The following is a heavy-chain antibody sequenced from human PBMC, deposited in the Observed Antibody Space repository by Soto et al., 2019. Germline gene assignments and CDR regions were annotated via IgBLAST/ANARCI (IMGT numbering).Heavy chain of an antibody. CDR3: ARSTSEWLLYGYYYYGMDV. D-gene: IGHD3-3*01. CDR2: ISAYNGNT. J-gene: IGHJ6*02. V-gene: IGHV1-18*01. Sequence: ASVKVSCKASGYTFTSYGISWVRQAPGQGLEWMGWISAYNGNTNYAQKLQGRVTMTTDTSTSTAYMELRSLRSDDTAVYYCARSTSEWLLYGYYYYGMDVWGQGTTVTVSS. CDR1: GYTFTSYG.